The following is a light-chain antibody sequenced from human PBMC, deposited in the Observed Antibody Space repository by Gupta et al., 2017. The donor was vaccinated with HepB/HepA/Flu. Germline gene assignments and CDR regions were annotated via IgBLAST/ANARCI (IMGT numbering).Light chain of an antibody. CDR3: QQNYNSPHT. J-gene: IGKJ2*01. Sequence: DIQMTQSPSSLSASVGDRVTITCRASQSISSHLNWYQQTPGKAPKVLIYDASTLQSGVPSRFSGRGSGTDFTLTISSLHPEDFASYYCQQNYNSPHTCGLGTKLEIK. CDR1: QSISSH. V-gene: IGKV1-39*01. CDR2: DAS.